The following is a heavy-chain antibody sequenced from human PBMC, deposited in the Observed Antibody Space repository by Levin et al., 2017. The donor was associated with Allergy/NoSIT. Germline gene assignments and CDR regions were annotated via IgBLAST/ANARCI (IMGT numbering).Heavy chain of an antibody. CDR3: ARDSTAVSSDY. J-gene: IGHJ4*02. D-gene: IGHD4-11*01. V-gene: IGHV3-21*01. CDR1: GFTFSNYS. Sequence: GGSLRLSCAASGFTFSNYSMNWVRQAPGKGLEWVSSISSRSSNIYYADSVKGRFTISRDNAKNSLYLQMNSLRAEDTAVYYCARDSTAVSSDYWGQGTLVTVSS. CDR2: ISSRSSNI.